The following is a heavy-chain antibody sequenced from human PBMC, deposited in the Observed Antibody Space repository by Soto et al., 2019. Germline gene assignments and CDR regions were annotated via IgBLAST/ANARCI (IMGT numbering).Heavy chain of an antibody. CDR2: INPSGGST. V-gene: IGHV1-46*01. CDR1: GYPFTSYY. D-gene: IGHD6-6*01. CDR3: ARSRRVEYSSSSGAFEI. J-gene: IGHJ3*02. Sequence: SVQVSCKASGYPFTSYYMHWVRQAPGQGLESMGIINPSGGSTSYAQKFQGRVTMTRDTSTSTVYMELSSLRSEDTAVYYCARSRRVEYSSSSGAFEIWGPGTMGT.